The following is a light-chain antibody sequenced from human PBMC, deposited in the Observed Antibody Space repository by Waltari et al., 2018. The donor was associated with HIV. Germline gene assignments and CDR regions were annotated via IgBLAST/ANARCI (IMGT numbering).Light chain of an antibody. CDR1: TSDIGGYNF. J-gene: IGLJ2*01. CDR2: EVS. Sequence: QSALTQPASVSGSPGQSITMSCTGTTSDIGGYNFVSWYQQHPGQAPKVIIYEVSNRPSGVSTRFSGSKSGNTASLTISGLQAEDEADYYCSSYSTAAHVVFGEGTKLTV. V-gene: IGLV2-14*01. CDR3: SSYSTAAHVV.